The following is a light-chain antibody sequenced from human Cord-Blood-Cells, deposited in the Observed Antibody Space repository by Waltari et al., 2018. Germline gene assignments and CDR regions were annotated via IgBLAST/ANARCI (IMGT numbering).Light chain of an antibody. V-gene: IGKV1-39*01. CDR3: QQSYSTPLT. CDR2: AAS. J-gene: IGKJ4*01. Sequence: DIQMTKSTSSLSASVGDRVTITCRASKSISSYLNWYQQKPGKAPKLLIYAASSLQSGVPSRFSGSGSGTDFTLTISSLQPEDFATYYCQQSYSTPLTFGGGTKVEIK. CDR1: KSISSY.